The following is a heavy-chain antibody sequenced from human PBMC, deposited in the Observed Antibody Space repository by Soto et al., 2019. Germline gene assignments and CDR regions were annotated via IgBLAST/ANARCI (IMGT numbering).Heavy chain of an antibody. CDR1: GFTFSSYW. CDR2: INSDGSST. CDR3: ARPSFSSGWYRY. Sequence: GGSLRLSCAASGFTFSSYWMHWVRQAPGKGLVWVSRINSDGSSTSYADSVKGRFTISRGNAKNTLYLQMNSLRAEDTAVYYCARPSFSSGWYRYWGQGTLVTVSS. V-gene: IGHV3-74*01. D-gene: IGHD6-19*01. J-gene: IGHJ4*02.